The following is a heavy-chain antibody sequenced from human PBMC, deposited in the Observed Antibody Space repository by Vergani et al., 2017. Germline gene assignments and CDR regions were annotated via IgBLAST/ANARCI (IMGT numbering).Heavy chain of an antibody. Sequence: EVQLVQSGAEVKKPGESLKISCKGFGYRFSSSWIGWVRQMPGKGLEWMGIIFPDDSDTRYSPSFQGQAIMSLDKSITTAYLQWRSLKASDTAIYYCTRHVPCGDGACLHFDHWGQGTQVTVSS. D-gene: IGHD2-21*01. CDR2: IFPDDSDT. CDR3: TRHVPCGDGACLHFDH. J-gene: IGHJ4*02. CDR1: GYRFSSSW. V-gene: IGHV5-51*01.